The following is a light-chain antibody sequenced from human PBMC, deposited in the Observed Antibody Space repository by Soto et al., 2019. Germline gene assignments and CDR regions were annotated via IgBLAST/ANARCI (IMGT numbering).Light chain of an antibody. CDR1: SGHSSYA. Sequence: QSVLTQSPSASASLGASVKLTWTLSSGHSSYAIAWHQQQPEKGPRYLMKLNSDGSHSKGDGIPDRFSGSSSGAERYLTISSLQSEDEADYYCQTWGTGIVVFGGGTKVTVL. V-gene: IGLV4-69*01. J-gene: IGLJ2*01. CDR3: QTWGTGIVV. CDR2: LNSDGSH.